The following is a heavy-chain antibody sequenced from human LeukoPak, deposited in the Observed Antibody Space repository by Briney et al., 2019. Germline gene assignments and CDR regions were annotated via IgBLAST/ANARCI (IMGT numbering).Heavy chain of an antibody. V-gene: IGHV1-46*01. CDR3: ARDFSGWYPIVPYGMDV. CDR2: INPSGGST. D-gene: IGHD6-19*01. J-gene: IGHJ6*02. CDR1: GYTFTSYY. Sequence: ASVKVSCKASGYTFTSYYMHWVRQAPGQGLEWMGIINPSGGSTSYAQKFQGRVTMTADTSTSTAYMELRSLRSDDTAVYYCARDFSGWYPIVPYGMDVWGQGTTVTVSS.